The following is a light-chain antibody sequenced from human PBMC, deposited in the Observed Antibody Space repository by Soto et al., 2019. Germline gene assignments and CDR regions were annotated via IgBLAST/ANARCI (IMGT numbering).Light chain of an antibody. Sequence: EIVLTQSPGTLSLSPGERATLSCRASQSVSSSYLAWYQQKPGQAPRLLIYGASSRATGIPDRFSGSGSGTDFTLTINRLEPEDFATYYCQHYNSYSEAFGQGTKVDIK. V-gene: IGKV3-20*01. CDR3: QHYNSYSEA. J-gene: IGKJ1*01. CDR1: QSVSSSY. CDR2: GAS.